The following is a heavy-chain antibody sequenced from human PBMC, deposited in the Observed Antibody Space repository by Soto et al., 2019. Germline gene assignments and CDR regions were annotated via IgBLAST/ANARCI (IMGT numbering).Heavy chain of an antibody. CDR1: GGSLSGYS. CDR2: INHSGGT. J-gene: IGHJ1*01. CDR3: ARGAEPFSSSWYFVRSEYFQH. Sequence: QVQLQQWGAGLLKPSETLSLTCAVYGGSLSGYSRSWIRQPPGKGLEWIGEINHSGGTNYNPSLTTRATIHLAPSMNQFSLMLSSVPAADTAVYYCARGAEPFSSSWYFVRSEYFQHWGQGTLVTVSS. D-gene: IGHD6-13*01. V-gene: IGHV4-34*02.